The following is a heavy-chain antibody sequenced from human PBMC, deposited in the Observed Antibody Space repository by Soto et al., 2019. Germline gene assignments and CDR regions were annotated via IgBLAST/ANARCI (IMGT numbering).Heavy chain of an antibody. D-gene: IGHD1-26*01. Sequence: SLRLCCAASGFTFSSYGMFWVRQAPGRGLEWVAFISFDGSNKCSDSVKGRFTISRDNSKNTLYLQMNSLRAEDTAVYYCAKGSYSGRYSDFDCWGQGTLVTVSS. CDR3: AKGSYSGRYSDFDC. V-gene: IGHV3-30*18. CDR1: GFTFSSYG. CDR2: ISFDGSNK. J-gene: IGHJ4*02.